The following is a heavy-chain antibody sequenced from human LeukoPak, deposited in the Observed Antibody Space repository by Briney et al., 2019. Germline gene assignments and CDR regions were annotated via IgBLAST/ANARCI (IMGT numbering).Heavy chain of an antibody. V-gene: IGHV3-48*01. CDR1: GFTFSRYS. CDR3: ARLSVPLGGMDV. D-gene: IGHD3-16*01. Sequence: GGSLRLSCAASGFTFSRYSFNWVRQAPGKGLEWVSYISSSTSTIYYADSVKGRFTISRDNVKNSLYLQMNSLRGEDTAVYYCARLSVPLGGMDVWGQGTTVTVSS. CDR2: ISSSTSTI. J-gene: IGHJ6*02.